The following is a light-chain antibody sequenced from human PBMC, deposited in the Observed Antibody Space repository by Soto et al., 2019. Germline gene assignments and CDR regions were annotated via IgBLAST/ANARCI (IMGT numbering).Light chain of an antibody. CDR1: VSLVHSDGNTY. CDR3: LQGTRWPYT. CDR2: KVS. J-gene: IGKJ2*01. V-gene: IGKV2-30*02. Sequence: DVVMTQSPLSLPVTLGQPASISCKSSVSLVHSDGNTYLNWFQQRPGQSPRRLIYKVSNRDSGVPDRFSGSGSGTDFTLIISRVEAEDVGFYYCLQGTRWPYTLGQVTKVE.